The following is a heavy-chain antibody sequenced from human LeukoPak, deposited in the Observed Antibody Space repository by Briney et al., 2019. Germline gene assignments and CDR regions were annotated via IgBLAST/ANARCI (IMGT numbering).Heavy chain of an antibody. V-gene: IGHV1-24*01. CDR1: GYTLTELS. CDR2: FDPEDGET. Sequence: ASVKVSCKASGYTLTELSMHWVRQAPGKGLEWMGGFDPEDGETIYAQKFQGRVTMTEDTSTDTAYMELSSLRSEDTAVYYCATVPIGSYYYGMDVWGQGTTVTVSS. CDR3: ATVPIGSYYYGMDV. D-gene: IGHD2-2*01. J-gene: IGHJ6*02.